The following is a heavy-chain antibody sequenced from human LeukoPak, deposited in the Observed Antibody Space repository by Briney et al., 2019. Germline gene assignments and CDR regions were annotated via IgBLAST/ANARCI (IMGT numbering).Heavy chain of an antibody. Sequence: GRSLRLSCAASGFTFDDYAMHWVRQAPGKGLEWVSGISWNSGKIGYADSVKGRFTISRDNAKNSLYLQMNSLRSGDTALYYCAKDMGAYCGGDCYQDYWGQGTLVTVSS. D-gene: IGHD2-21*01. V-gene: IGHV3-9*01. CDR2: ISWNSGKI. J-gene: IGHJ4*02. CDR1: GFTFDDYA. CDR3: AKDMGAYCGGDCYQDY.